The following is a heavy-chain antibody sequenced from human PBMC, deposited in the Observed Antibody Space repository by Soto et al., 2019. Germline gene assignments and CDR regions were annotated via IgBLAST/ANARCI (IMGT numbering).Heavy chain of an antibody. CDR1: GYTFISYG. CDR3: AREGYYSGSGSYSPPRYYGMDV. D-gene: IGHD3-10*01. V-gene: IGHV1-18*01. J-gene: IGHJ6*02. CDR2: ISAYNDYT. Sequence: QVQLVQSGAEVKKPGSSVKVSCKASGYTFISYGISWVRQAPGQGLEWMGWISAYNDYTNYAQKLAGRGTMPTDTARRIAYLELRSLRSDDTAVYYCAREGYYSGSGSYSPPRYYGMDVWGQGTTVTVSS.